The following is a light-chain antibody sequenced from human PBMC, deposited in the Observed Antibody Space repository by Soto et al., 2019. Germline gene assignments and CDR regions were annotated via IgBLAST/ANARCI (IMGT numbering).Light chain of an antibody. Sequence: DIQMTQSPSTLSASEGDRVTISCRASQSVSIWLAWYQQKPGRAPKLLIYKSSILESGVPSRFSGSGSGTDFTLIISRLEPEDFAMYYCQQYGSSPRTFGQGTKVDIK. V-gene: IGKV1-5*03. CDR3: QQYGSSPRT. J-gene: IGKJ1*01. CDR1: QSVSIW. CDR2: KSS.